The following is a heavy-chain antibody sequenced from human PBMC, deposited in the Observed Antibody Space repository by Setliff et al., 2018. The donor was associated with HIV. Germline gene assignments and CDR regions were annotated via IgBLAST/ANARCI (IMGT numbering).Heavy chain of an antibody. J-gene: IGHJ4*02. CDR2: IRSKLYGAAT. D-gene: IGHD3-3*01. CDR1: GFIFGDYA. CDR3: TRVDYDFWSGPMTRYYFDY. Sequence: PGGSLRLSCTTSGFIFGDYAMSWVRQAPGKGLEWVGLIRSKLYGAATEYAASVKGRFTISRDDSEGIVYLQMTSLKTEDTAVYFCTRVDYDFWSGPMTRYYFDYWGQGTLVTVSS. V-gene: IGHV3-49*04.